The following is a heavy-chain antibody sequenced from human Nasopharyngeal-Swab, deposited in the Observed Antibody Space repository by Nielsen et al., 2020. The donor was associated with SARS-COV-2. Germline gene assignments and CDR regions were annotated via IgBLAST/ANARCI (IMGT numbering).Heavy chain of an antibody. D-gene: IGHD6-19*01. CDR3: ATGSSSGWFFDY. V-gene: IGHV3-7*03. J-gene: IGHJ4*02. Sequence: GESLKISCAASGFTFSSYWMSWVRQAPGKGLEWVANIKQDGSEKYYLDSVKGRFTISRDNAKNSLFLQMNSLRAEDTAVYYCATGSSSGWFFDYWGQGTLVTVSS. CDR1: GFTFSSYW. CDR2: IKQDGSEK.